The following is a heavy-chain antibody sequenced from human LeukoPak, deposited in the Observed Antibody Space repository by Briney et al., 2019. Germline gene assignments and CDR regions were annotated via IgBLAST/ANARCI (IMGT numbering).Heavy chain of an antibody. CDR2: ISGSGGST. J-gene: IGHJ4*02. D-gene: IGHD6-19*01. CDR1: GFTFSSYA. V-gene: IGHV3-23*01. Sequence: PGGSLRLSCAASGFTFSSYAMSWVRQAPGKGLEWVSAISGSGGSTYYADSVKGRFTISRYNSKNTLYLQMNSLRAEDTAVYYCAKGPPTSGYSSGWYQYYWGQGTLVTVSS. CDR3: AKGPPTSGYSSGWYQYY.